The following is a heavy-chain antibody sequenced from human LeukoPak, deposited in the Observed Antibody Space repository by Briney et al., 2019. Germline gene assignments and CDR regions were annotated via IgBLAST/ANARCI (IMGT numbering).Heavy chain of an antibody. Sequence: SETLSLTCAVYGGSFSDYYWSWFRQPPGKGLEWIGEITHSGTTNYNPSLKSRINMSVDTSKNQFSLNLRYVTAADTAVYYCARYYCSGGACYSLADYWGQGNQVAVSS. CDR2: ITHSGTT. CDR1: GGSFSDYY. V-gene: IGHV4-34*10. J-gene: IGHJ4*01. CDR3: ARYYCSGGACYSLADY. D-gene: IGHD2-15*01.